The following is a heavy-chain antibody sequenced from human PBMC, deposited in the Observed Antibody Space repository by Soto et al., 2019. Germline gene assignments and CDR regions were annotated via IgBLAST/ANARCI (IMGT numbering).Heavy chain of an antibody. V-gene: IGHV3-23*01. D-gene: IGHD2-15*01. CDR1: GFTFSSYA. CDR2: VSIGGST. J-gene: IGHJ4*02. Sequence: GGSLRLSCAASGFTFSSYAMGWVRQGPGRGLEWVAVVSIGGSTHYADSVRGRFTISRDNSKNTLSLQMNSLTAEDTAVYFCAKRRGAGGHFDYWGQGALVTVSS. CDR3: AKRRGAGGHFDY.